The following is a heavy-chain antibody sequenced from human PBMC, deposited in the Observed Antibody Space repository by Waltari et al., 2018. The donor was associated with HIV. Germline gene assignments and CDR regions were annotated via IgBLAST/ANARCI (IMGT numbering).Heavy chain of an antibody. CDR2: INHSGST. Sequence: VQLQQWGAGLLKPSETLSLTCAVYGGSFIGYYWNWIRQPPGKGLEWIGEINHSGSTNYNPSLKSRVTISEDTSKNQFSLRLSSLTAADTAVYYCARGPFGAAGLKYFQDWGQGTLVIVSS. J-gene: IGHJ1*01. CDR1: GGSFIGYY. D-gene: IGHD6-13*01. CDR3: ARGPFGAAGLKYFQD. V-gene: IGHV4-34*01.